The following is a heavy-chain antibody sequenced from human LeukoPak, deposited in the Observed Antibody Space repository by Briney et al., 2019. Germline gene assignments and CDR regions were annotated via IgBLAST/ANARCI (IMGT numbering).Heavy chain of an antibody. D-gene: IGHD1-26*01. J-gene: IGHJ4*02. CDR2: ISAYNGHT. Sequence: GASVKVSCKASGYTSTSFGISWVRQAPGQGLEWMGWISAYNGHTNYAQTLQGRVTMTTDTSTSTAYMELRSLRSDDTAVYYCARDQVVGATAGTFDYWGQGTLVTVSS. CDR1: GYTSTSFG. V-gene: IGHV1-18*01. CDR3: ARDQVVGATAGTFDY.